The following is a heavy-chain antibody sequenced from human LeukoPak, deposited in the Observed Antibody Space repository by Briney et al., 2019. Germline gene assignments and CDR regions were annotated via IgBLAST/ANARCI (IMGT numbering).Heavy chain of an antibody. J-gene: IGHJ4*02. CDR2: TYYSSKWYN. D-gene: IGHD3-10*01. V-gene: IGHV6-1*01. CDR1: GDSVSSKSAA. Sequence: SQTLSLTCAISGDSVSSKSAAWNWIRRSPSRGLEWLGRTYYSSKWYNDYAVSVKSRIMINSDTSKNQFSLQLKSVTAEDTAVYFCARGTPSGFYYSLDCWGQGTLVTVSS. CDR3: ARGTPSGFYYSLDC.